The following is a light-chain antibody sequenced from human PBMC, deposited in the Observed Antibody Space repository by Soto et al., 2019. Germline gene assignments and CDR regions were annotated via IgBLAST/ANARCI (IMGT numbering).Light chain of an antibody. CDR1: RSDIGSYNL. V-gene: IGLV2-23*01. Sequence: QSVLTQPASVSGSPGESITILCTGSRSDIGSYNLVSWYQQHPGKAPKLVIFEGHKRPSDISDRFSGSKSAYTASLTISGLQPDDEADYYCCSYAGVHSVPSVLCTGTKFTV. CDR3: CSYAGVHSVPSV. CDR2: EGH. J-gene: IGLJ1*01.